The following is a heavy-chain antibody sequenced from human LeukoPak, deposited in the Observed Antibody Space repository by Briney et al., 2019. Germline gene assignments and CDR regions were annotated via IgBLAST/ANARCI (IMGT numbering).Heavy chain of an antibody. D-gene: IGHD6-13*01. Sequence: GGSLRLSCAASGVTFSSYSMNWVRQAPGKGLEWVSAISSSSSYIYYADSVKGRFTISRDNAKNSLYLKMNSLRAEDTAVYYCARLNEYSSSWYDAFDIWGQGTMVTVSS. CDR3: ARLNEYSSSWYDAFDI. CDR1: GVTFSSYS. V-gene: IGHV3-21*01. CDR2: ISSSSSYI. J-gene: IGHJ3*02.